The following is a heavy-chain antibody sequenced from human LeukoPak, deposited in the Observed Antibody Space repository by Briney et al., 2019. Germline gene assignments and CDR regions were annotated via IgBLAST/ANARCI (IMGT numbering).Heavy chain of an antibody. CDR3: AKDVKGVRMGAFDI. CDR2: ITGGSTTI. Sequence: PGGSLRLSCAASGFTFRSYNMNWVRQAPGKGLEWVSYITGGSTTIYYADSVKGRFTISRDNAKNSLYLQMNSLRAEDTAVYYCAKDVKGVRMGAFDIWGQGTMVTVSS. V-gene: IGHV3-48*01. CDR1: GFTFRSYN. D-gene: IGHD3-16*01. J-gene: IGHJ3*02.